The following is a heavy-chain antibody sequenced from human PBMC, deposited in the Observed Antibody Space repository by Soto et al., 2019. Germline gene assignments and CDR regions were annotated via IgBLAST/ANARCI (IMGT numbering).Heavy chain of an antibody. CDR2: INAGNGNT. CDR1: GYTFTSYA. V-gene: IGHV1-3*01. CDR3: ASEEMATEFDY. J-gene: IGHJ4*02. Sequence: QVQLVQSGAEVKKPGASVKVSCKASGYTFTSYAMHWVRQAPEQRLEWMGWINAGNGNTKYSQKFQGRGTITRDTSASTAYMDLSSLRSEDTAVYYCASEEMATEFDYWGQGTLVTVSS.